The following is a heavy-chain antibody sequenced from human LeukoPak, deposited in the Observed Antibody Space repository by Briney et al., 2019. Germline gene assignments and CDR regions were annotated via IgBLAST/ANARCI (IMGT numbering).Heavy chain of an antibody. CDR1: GGSISSSSYY. Sequence: SETLSLTCTVSGGSISSSSYYWSWIRQPAGKGLEWIGRIYTSGSTNYNPSLKSRVTMSVDTSKNQFSLKLSSVTAADTAVYYCARAGIVVVTAIYYYGMDVWGQGTTVTVSS. V-gene: IGHV4-61*02. CDR2: IYTSGST. CDR3: ARAGIVVVTAIYYYGMDV. J-gene: IGHJ6*02. D-gene: IGHD2-21*02.